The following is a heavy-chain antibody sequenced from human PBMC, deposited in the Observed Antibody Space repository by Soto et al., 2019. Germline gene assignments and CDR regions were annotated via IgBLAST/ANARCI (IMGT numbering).Heavy chain of an antibody. Sequence: PSETLSLTCAVYGGSFSGYYWTWIRQPPGTGLEWIGEINHSGSTNYNPSLKSRVTISVDTSKNQFSLKLTSVTAADTAVYYCARDNIRGLLAYWGQGTLVTVSS. CDR3: ARDNIRGLLAY. CDR1: GGSFSGYY. CDR2: INHSGST. D-gene: IGHD1-1*01. J-gene: IGHJ4*02. V-gene: IGHV4-34*01.